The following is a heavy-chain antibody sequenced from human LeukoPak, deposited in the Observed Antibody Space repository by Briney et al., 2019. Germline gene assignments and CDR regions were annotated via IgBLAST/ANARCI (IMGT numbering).Heavy chain of an antibody. J-gene: IGHJ4*02. CDR2: IYYSGST. D-gene: IGHD3-9*01. CDR1: GGSISSYY. V-gene: IGHV4-59*08. CDR3: ARTPVYDILTGGTN. Sequence: SETLSLTCTVSGGSISSYYWSWIRQPPGKGLERIGYIYYSGSTNYNPSLKSRVTISVDTSKNQFSLKLSSVTAADTAVYYCARTPVYDILTGGTNWGQGTLVTVSS.